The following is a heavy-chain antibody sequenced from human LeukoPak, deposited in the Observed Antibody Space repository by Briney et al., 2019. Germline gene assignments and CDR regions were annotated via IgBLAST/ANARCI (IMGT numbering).Heavy chain of an antibody. Sequence: ASVKVSCKASGYTFTGYYMHWVRQAPGQGREWVGWINPNSGGTNYAQKFQGRVTMTRDTSISTAYMELSRLRSDDTAVYYCARAIAASGYNWFDPWGQGTLVTVSS. J-gene: IGHJ5*02. CDR1: GYTFTGYY. D-gene: IGHD6-13*01. V-gene: IGHV1-2*02. CDR3: ARAIAASGYNWFDP. CDR2: INPNSGGT.